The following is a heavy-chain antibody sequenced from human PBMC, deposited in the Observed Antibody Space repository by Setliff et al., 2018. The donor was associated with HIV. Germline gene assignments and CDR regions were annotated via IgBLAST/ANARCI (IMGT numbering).Heavy chain of an antibody. Sequence: SETLCLTCTVSGGSISSHYWGWIRQPPGKGLEWIGYIYYSGSTNYNPFPKSRVTISVDPSKNQSSLKLSSVTAADTAVYYCARDGPLEGSYRYYYYYMDVWGKGTTVTVSS. V-gene: IGHV4-59*11. CDR1: GGSISSHY. J-gene: IGHJ6*03. D-gene: IGHD3-10*01. CDR2: IYYSGST. CDR3: ARDGPLEGSYRYYYYYMDV.